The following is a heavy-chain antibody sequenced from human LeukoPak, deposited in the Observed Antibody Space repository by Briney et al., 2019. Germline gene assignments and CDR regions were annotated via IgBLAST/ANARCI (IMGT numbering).Heavy chain of an antibody. J-gene: IGHJ3*02. Sequence: PGGSLRLSCAASGFTFSSYSMNWVRQAPGKGLEWVSSISSSSSYIYYADSVKGRFTISRDNAKNSLYLQMNSLRAEDTAVYYCARDRGSSGWYRSDAFDIWGQGTMVTVSS. CDR2: ISSSSSYI. CDR3: ARDRGSSGWYRSDAFDI. CDR1: GFTFSSYS. D-gene: IGHD6-19*01. V-gene: IGHV3-21*01.